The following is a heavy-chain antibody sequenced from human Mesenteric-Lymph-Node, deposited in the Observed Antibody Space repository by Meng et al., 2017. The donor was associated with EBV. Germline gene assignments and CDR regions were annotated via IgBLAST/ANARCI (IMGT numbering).Heavy chain of an antibody. D-gene: IGHD6-6*01. J-gene: IGHJ5*02. CDR2: INHSGDA. V-gene: IGHV4-34*01. CDR1: GGSFSGYY. Sequence: QVQRQQWGAVLLKPSEALSHSGVVYGGSFSGYYWSWIRQPPGKGLEWIGEINHSGDASYNPSLKSRVIISVDTAKNQFSLKLNSLTAADTAVYYCAKGRIVARSPWLDPWGQGILVTVSS. CDR3: AKGRIVARSPWLDP.